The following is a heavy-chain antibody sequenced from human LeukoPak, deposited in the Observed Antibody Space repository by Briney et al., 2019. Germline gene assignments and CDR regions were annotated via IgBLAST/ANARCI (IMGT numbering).Heavy chain of an antibody. J-gene: IGHJ4*02. CDR1: GFTFGNYA. CDR2: ISGSGGNT. V-gene: IGHV3-23*01. D-gene: IGHD5-24*01. CDR3: AKMKTSSIDYFDY. Sequence: GGSLRLSCAASGFTFGNYAMSWVRQAPGKGLEWVSGISGSGGNTFHADSVKGRFTVSRDNSKHTLYLQMNSLRAEDTAVYYCAKMKTSSIDYFDYWGQGTLVTVSS.